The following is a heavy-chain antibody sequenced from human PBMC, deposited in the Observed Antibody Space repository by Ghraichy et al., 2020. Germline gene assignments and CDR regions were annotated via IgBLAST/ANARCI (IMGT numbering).Heavy chain of an antibody. J-gene: IGHJ4*02. CDR3: ATLQLTTPDY. V-gene: IGHV3-74*01. CDR2: IDDDGSGT. Sequence: VSRIDDDGSGTSYADSVRGRFTISRDNDRNTVYLQINSLRAEDTAVYYFATLQLTTPDYCGQGTLVTVSS. D-gene: IGHD2-15*01.